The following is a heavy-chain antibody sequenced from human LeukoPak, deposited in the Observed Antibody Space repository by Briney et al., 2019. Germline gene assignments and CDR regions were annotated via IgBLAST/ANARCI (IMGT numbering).Heavy chain of an antibody. Sequence: PGGSLRLSCAASGFTFSSYEMNWVRQAPGKGLEWVSYISSSGSTIYYAVSVKGRFTISRDNAKNSLYLQMNSLRAEDTAVYYCAELGITMNGGVWGKGATVTISS. CDR3: AELGITMNGGV. J-gene: IGHJ6*04. CDR2: ISSSGSTI. D-gene: IGHD3-10*02. V-gene: IGHV3-48*03. CDR1: GFTFSSYE.